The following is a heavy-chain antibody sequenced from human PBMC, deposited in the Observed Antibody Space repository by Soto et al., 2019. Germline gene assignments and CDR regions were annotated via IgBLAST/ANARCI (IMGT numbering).Heavy chain of an antibody. V-gene: IGHV4-38-2*01. D-gene: IGHD1-26*01. J-gene: IGHJ4*02. CDR1: NFSISSGDY. CDR3: ARTHSGSYYSFFNY. CDR2: IYRSGTT. Sequence: SETLSLTCVVSNFSISSGDYWGWIRQSPGKGLEWIASIYRSGTTSYNPSLKSRVTISVDPSKNQFSLMLTAVTAADTAVYYCARTHSGSYYSFFNYWGRGSPVTVS.